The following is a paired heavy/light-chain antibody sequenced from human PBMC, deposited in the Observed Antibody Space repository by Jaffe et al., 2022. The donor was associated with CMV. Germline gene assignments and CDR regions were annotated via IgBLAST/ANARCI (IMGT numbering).Heavy chain of an antibody. CDR2: ISGSGGST. Sequence: EVQLLESGGGLVQPGGSLRLSCAASGFTFSSYAMSWVRQAPGKGLEWVSAISGSGGSTYYADSVKGRFTISRDNSKNTLYLQMNSLRAEDTAVYYCAKAHFSPSIQLWSGDYYYGMDVWGQGTTVTVSS. J-gene: IGHJ6*02. D-gene: IGHD5-18*01. CDR3: AKAHFSPSIQLWSGDYYYGMDV. V-gene: IGHV3-23*01. CDR1: GFTFSSYA.
Light chain of an antibody. CDR2: AAS. Sequence: DIQMTQSPSSLSASVGDRVTITCRASQSISSYLNWYQQKPGKAPKLLIYAASSLQSGVPSRFSGSGSGTDFTLTISSLQPEDFATYYCQQSYSTPQSTFGQGTKLEIK. V-gene: IGKV1-39*01. CDR1: QSISSY. J-gene: IGKJ2*02. CDR3: QQSYSTPQST.